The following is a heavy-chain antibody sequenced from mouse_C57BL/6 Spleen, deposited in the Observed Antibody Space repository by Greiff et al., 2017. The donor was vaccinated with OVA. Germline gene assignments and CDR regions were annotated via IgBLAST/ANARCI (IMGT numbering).Heavy chain of an antibody. D-gene: IGHD1-1*01. CDR1: GYAFTNYL. CDR2: INPGSGGT. J-gene: IGHJ1*03. V-gene: IGHV1-54*01. CDR3: ARFSPGSSCGYFDV. Sequence: QVQLQQSGAELVRPGTSVKVSCKASGYAFTNYLIEWVKQRPGQGLEWIGVINPGSGGTNYNEKFKGKATLTADKSSSTAYMQLSSLTSEDSAVYFCARFSPGSSCGYFDVWGTGTTVTVSS.